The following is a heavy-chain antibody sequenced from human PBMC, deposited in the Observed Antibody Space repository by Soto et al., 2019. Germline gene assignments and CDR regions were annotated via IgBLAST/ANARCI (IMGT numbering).Heavy chain of an antibody. D-gene: IGHD5-18*01. CDR1: GYTFTNYG. CDR3: ARRLYSYGSYYFDY. Sequence: GASVKVSCKASGYTFTNYGITWVRQAPGEGLEWMGWISGYNGHTNYAQKVQGRVTMTTDTSTSTAYMELRSLRSDDTAMYYCARRLYSYGSYYFDYWGQGTLVTVSS. CDR2: ISGYNGHT. V-gene: IGHV1-18*04. J-gene: IGHJ4*02.